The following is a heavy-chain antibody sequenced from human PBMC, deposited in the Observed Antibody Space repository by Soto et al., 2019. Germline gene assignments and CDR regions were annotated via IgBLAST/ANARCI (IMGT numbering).Heavy chain of an antibody. CDR2: IRSKANSYAT. Sequence: SLRLSCAASGFTFSGSAMHWVRQASGKGLEWVGRIRSKANSYATAYAASVKGRFTISXXXXKXXXYXQXXXLXTXDTAVYYCTSRPYSSSAALDDYSGQGTLVTVSS. D-gene: IGHD6-6*01. V-gene: IGHV3-73*01. CDR3: TSRPYSSSAALDDY. CDR1: GFTFSGSA. J-gene: IGHJ4*02.